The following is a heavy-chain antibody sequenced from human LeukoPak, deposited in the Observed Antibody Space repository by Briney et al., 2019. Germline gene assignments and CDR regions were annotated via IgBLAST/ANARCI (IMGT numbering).Heavy chain of an antibody. Sequence: PSETLSLTCTVSGGSISSYYWSWIRQPPGKGLEWIGYIYTSGSTNYNPSLKGRVTISVDTSKNQFSLKLSSVTAADTAVYYCASHTDYDSSGYYYDYYYYYMDVWGKGTTVTVSS. D-gene: IGHD3-22*01. CDR2: IYTSGST. CDR1: GGSISSYY. CDR3: ASHTDYDSSGYYYDYYYYYMDV. J-gene: IGHJ6*03. V-gene: IGHV4-4*09.